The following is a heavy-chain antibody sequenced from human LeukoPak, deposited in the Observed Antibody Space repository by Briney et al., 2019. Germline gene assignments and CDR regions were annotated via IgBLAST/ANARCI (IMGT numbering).Heavy chain of an antibody. CDR2: IYYSGST. V-gene: IGHV4-59*01. CDR1: GGSISSYY. CDR3: ARGERSSRPIAVGSSWFDY. Sequence: SETLSLTCTVSGGSISSYYWSWIRQPPGKGLEWIGYIYYSGSTNYNPSLKSRVTISVDTSKNQFSLKLSSVTAADTAVYYCARGERSSRPIAVGSSWFDYWGQGTLVTVSS. J-gene: IGHJ4*02. D-gene: IGHD6-13*01.